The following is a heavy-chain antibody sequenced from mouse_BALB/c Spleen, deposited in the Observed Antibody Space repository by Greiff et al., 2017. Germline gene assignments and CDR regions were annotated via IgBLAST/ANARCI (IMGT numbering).Heavy chain of an antibody. J-gene: IGHJ4*01. D-gene: IGHD2-10*02. V-gene: IGHV5-17*02. Sequence: EVKLQESGGGLVQPGGSRKLSCAASGFTFSSFGMHWVRQAPEKGLEWVAYISSGSSTIYYADTVKGRFTISRDNPKNTLFLQMTSLRSEDTAMYYCARGEYGGLTAMDYWGQGTSVTVSS. CDR2: ISSGSSTI. CDR1: GFTFSSFG. CDR3: ARGEYGGLTAMDY.